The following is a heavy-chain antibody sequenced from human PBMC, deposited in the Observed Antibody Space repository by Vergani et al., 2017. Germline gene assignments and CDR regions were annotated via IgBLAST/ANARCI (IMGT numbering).Heavy chain of an antibody. Sequence: QVQLVESGGGVVQPGGSLRLSCAASGFTFSSYGMHWVRQAPGKGLERVAFIRYDGSNKYYADSVKGRFTISRDNSKNTLSLQMNSLTAEDTAIYYCAGPQGTSAYYYGGFDYWGQGILVTVSS. J-gene: IGHJ4*02. CDR1: GFTFSSYG. V-gene: IGHV3-30*02. D-gene: IGHD3-22*01. CDR2: IRYDGSNK. CDR3: AGPQGTSAYYYGGFDY.